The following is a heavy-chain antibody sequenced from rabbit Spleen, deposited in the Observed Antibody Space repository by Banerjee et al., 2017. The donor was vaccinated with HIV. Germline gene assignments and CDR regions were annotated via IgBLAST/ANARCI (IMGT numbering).Heavy chain of an antibody. CDR1: GFSFSSNW. Sequence: LEESGGGLVKPGGTLTLTCTVSGFSFSSNWICWVRQAPGKGLEWIACIGVGGGSAYYASWAKGRFTISKTSSTTVTLQMTSLTAADTATYFCTRDDGSGHYIDGYFNLWGQGTLVTVS. CDR2: IGVGGGSA. CDR3: TRDDGSGHYIDGYFNL. D-gene: IGHD1-1*01. J-gene: IGHJ4*01. V-gene: IGHV1S45*01.